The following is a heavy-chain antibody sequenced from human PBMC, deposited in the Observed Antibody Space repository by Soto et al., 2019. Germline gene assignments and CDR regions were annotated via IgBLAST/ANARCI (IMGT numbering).Heavy chain of an antibody. CDR2: ITSSSSYI. J-gene: IGHJ4*02. CDR1: GFTFSSYR. D-gene: IGHD6-13*01. CDR3: AREGDFYSSSWYIG. Sequence: GGSLRLSCAASGFTFSSYRMNWVRQAPGKGLEWVSSITSSSSYIYYADSVKGRFTISRDNAKNSLYLQMNSLRAEDTAVYYCAREGDFYSSSWYIGWGQGTLVTVSS. V-gene: IGHV3-21*01.